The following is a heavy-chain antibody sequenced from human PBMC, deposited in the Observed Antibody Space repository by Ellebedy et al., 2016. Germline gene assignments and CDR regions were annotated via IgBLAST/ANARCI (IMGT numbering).Heavy chain of an antibody. CDR3: AKGEDCSNNGCSFDY. V-gene: IGHV3-23*05. CDR2: ISGSGTTT. CDR1: TITFSRHA. D-gene: IGHD2-2*01. J-gene: IGHJ4*02. Sequence: GGSLRLSCIGSTITFSRHAMNWVRQAPGKGLEWVSIISGSGTTTYHADSVKGRFTISRDNSKNTVYLQMNGLRADDTATYHCAKGEDCSNNGCSFDYWGQGTLVTVSS.